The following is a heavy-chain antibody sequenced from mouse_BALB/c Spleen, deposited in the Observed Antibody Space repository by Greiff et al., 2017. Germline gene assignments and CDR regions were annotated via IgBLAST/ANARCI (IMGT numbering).Heavy chain of an antibody. CDR2: IDPSDSET. CDR1: GYTFTSYW. CDR3: ARSGNYLGWFAY. J-gene: IGHJ3*01. V-gene: IGHV1-69*02. Sequence: VQLQQPGAELAKPGAPVKLSCKASGYTFTSYWMNWVKQRPGRGLEWIGRIDPSDSETHYNQKFKDKATLTVDKSSSTAYIQLSSLTSEDSAVYYCARSGNYLGWFAYWGQGTLVTVSA. D-gene: IGHD2-1*01.